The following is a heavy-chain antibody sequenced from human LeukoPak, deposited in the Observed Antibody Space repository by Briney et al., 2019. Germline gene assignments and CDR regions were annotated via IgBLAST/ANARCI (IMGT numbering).Heavy chain of an antibody. D-gene: IGHD5-24*01. CDR3: ARFTRGHVYNYYFDY. CDR1: GGSINGFY. Sequence: SETLSLTCTVSGGSINGFYWSWIRQPAGKGLEWIGRIFTSGSTAYNPSLQSRLTMSIGMSKNQFSLRLTSVTAADTAVYYCARFTRGHVYNYYFDYWGQGTLVTVSS. V-gene: IGHV4-4*07. J-gene: IGHJ4*02. CDR2: IFTSGST.